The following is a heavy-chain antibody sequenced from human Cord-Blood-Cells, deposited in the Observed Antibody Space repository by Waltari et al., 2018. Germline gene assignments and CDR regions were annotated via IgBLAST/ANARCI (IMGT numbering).Heavy chain of an antibody. Sequence: VQLVQSGAEVKKPGASVKVSCQVSGYTLPELPMHWVRQAPGKGLEWMGGFDPEDGETIYAQKFQGRVTMTEDTSTDTAYMELSSLRSEDTAVYYCATGQEYSSSFAFDIWGQGTMVTVSS. CDR2: FDPEDGET. D-gene: IGHD6-6*01. CDR1: GYTLPELP. V-gene: IGHV1-24*01. J-gene: IGHJ3*02. CDR3: ATGQEYSSSFAFDI.